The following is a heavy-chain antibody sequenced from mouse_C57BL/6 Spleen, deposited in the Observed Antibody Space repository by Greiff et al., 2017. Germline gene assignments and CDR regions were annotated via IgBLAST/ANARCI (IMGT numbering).Heavy chain of an antibody. CDR3: ARGDSSGYFFAY. D-gene: IGHD3-2*02. J-gene: IGHJ3*01. CDR2: IDPSDSYT. CDR1: SYTFTSYW. V-gene: IGHV1-69*01. Sequence: QVQLQQPGAELVMPGASVKLSCKASSYTFTSYWMHWVKQRPGQGLEWIGEIDPSDSYTNYNQKFKGKSTLTVDKSSSTAYMQLSSLTSEDSAVYYCARGDSSGYFFAYWGQGTLVTVSA.